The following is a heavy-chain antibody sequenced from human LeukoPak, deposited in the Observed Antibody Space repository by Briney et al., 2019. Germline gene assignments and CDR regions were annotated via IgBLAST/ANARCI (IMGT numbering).Heavy chain of an antibody. D-gene: IGHD4-11*01. CDR3: VRDPGFDYSS. Sequence: GGSLRLSCAVSEFTFSSTWMSWVRQAPGKGLERVANIKKDGSEKNYVDSVKGRFTISRDNAKNSLFLQMNSLRADDTAVYYCVRDPGFDYSSWGQGTLVTVSS. CDR2: IKKDGSEK. V-gene: IGHV3-7*01. J-gene: IGHJ4*02. CDR1: EFTFSSTW.